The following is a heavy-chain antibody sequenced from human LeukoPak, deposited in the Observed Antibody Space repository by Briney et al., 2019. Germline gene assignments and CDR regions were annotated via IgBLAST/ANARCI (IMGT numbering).Heavy chain of an antibody. CDR1: GLTFSDYT. J-gene: IGHJ4*02. CDR3: ARAILYPYYFDY. Sequence: GESLRLSCTASGLTFSDYTMNWVRQAPGKGLEWVSSISSSSSDIYYADSVKGRFTISRDNAKKSLSLQMNSLRAEDTAVYYCARAILYPYYFDYWGQGTLVTVSS. D-gene: IGHD2-8*01. V-gene: IGHV3-21*01. CDR2: ISSSSSDI.